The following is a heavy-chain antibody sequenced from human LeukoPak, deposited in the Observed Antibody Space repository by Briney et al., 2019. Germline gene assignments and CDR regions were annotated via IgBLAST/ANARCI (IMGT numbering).Heavy chain of an antibody. CDR1: GFTFSSYA. Sequence: PGRSLRLSCAASGFTFSSYAMHWVRQAPGKGLEWVAVISYDGSNKYYADSVKGRFTISRDNSKNTLYLQMNSLRAEDTAVYYCARARGSYAFDMWGQGTMVTVSS. D-gene: IGHD3-10*01. CDR2: ISYDGSNK. J-gene: IGHJ3*02. V-gene: IGHV3-30-3*01. CDR3: ARARGSYAFDM.